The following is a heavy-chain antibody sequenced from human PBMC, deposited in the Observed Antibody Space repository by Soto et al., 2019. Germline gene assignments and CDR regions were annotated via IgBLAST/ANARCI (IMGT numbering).Heavy chain of an antibody. J-gene: IGHJ4*02. CDR3: ARGQLPARFVF. V-gene: IGHV4-34*01. CDR2: IKRSXST. Sequence: XXTLSLTCAVWNESFSGWYSTCNRQPPGKGLESIAXIKRSXSTTYNPALKGXVAISVDTXKKHISLHLISVTAPDTDVYYCARGQLPARFVFWGKGILVTVFS. CDR1: NESFSGWY.